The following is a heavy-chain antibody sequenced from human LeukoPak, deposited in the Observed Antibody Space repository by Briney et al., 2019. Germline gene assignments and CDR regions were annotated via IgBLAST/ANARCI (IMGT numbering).Heavy chain of an antibody. CDR3: ATGPIGGYYFDY. D-gene: IGHD1-26*01. Sequence: PGGSLRLSCAASGFTFSSYWMTWVRQAPGKGLEWVANIKQDGSEKYYVDSVKGRFTISRDNAKNSLYLQMYSLRAEDTAVYYCATGPIGGYYFDYWGQGTLVTVSS. J-gene: IGHJ4*02. V-gene: IGHV3-7*01. CDR2: IKQDGSEK. CDR1: GFTFSSYW.